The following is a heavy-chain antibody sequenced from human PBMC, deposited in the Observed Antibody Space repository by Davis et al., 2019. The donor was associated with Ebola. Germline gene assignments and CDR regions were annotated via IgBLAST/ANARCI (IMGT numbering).Heavy chain of an antibody. CDR3: ARNGYYYAMDV. J-gene: IGHJ6*02. CDR1: GFTFSSYW. CDR2: MKNDGSEK. V-gene: IGHV3-7*03. Sequence: PGGSLRLSCAASGFTFSSYWMNWVRQAPGKGLEWVANMKNDGSEKYYVDFVKGRITISRDNAKNSLFLQMNSLGADDTAVYYCARNGYYYAMDVWGQGTTVTVSS.